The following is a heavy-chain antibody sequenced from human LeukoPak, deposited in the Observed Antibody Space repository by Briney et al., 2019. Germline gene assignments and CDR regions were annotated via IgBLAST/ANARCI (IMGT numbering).Heavy chain of an antibody. CDR1: GFTFSSYW. CDR2: IKQDGSEK. CDR3: ARMAVAGLFDY. V-gene: IGHV3-7*01. Sequence: GGSLRLSCAASGFTFSSYWMSWVRQAPGKGLEWVANIKQDGSEKYYVDSVKGRFTISRDNAKNSLYLQVNSLRAEDTAVYYCARMAVAGLFDYWGQGTLVTVSS. J-gene: IGHJ4*02. D-gene: IGHD6-19*01.